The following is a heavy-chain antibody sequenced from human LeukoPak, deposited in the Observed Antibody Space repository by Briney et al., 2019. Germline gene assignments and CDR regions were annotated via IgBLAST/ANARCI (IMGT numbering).Heavy chain of an antibody. CDR3: ARDPQRYGDKIRYWYFDL. D-gene: IGHD4-17*01. V-gene: IGHV3-23*01. J-gene: IGHJ2*01. Sequence: PGGSLRLSCVASGFTFSSCAMGWVRQTPEKGLEWVSTVSGTGSSTYYADSVKGRFTVSRDNSKNTLYLQMNSLRAEDTAVYYCARDPQRYGDKIRYWYFDLWGRGTLVTVSS. CDR1: GFTFSSCA. CDR2: VSGTGSST.